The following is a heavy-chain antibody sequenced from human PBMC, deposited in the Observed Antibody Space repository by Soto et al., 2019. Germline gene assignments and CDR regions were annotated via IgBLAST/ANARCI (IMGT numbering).Heavy chain of an antibody. D-gene: IGHD3-22*01. CDR1: GFSLSTSGMC. CDR3: ARTTLTYYYDSSGYHFDY. J-gene: IGHJ4*02. V-gene: IGHV2-70*01. CDR2: IDWDDEK. Sequence: SGPTLVNPTQTFTLTCTFSGFSLSTSGMCVSWIRQPPGKALEWLALIDWDDEKYYSTSLKTRLTISKDTSKNQVVLTMTNMDPVDTATYYCARTTLTYYYDSSGYHFDYWGQGTLVTVSS.